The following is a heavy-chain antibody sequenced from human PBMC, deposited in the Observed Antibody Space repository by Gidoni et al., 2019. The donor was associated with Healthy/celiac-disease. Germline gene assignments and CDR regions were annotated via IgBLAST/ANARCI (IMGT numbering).Heavy chain of an antibody. CDR2: IKSKTDCGTT. V-gene: IGHV3-15*01. J-gene: IGHJ4*02. D-gene: IGHD4-4*01. CDR3: TTDLDVTIDY. CDR1: GFPFSNAW. Sequence: EVQLVESGGGLVKPGGSLRLSCAASGFPFSNAWMSWVRQATGKGLEWVGRIKSKTDCGTTDYAAPVKGIFTISRDDSKNTLYLQMNSMKTEDTAVYYCTTDLDVTIDYWGQGTLVTVSS.